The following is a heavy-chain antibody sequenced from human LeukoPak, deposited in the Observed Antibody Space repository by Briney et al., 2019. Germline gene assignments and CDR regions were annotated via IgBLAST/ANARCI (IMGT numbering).Heavy chain of an antibody. CDR1: GFTFSNYV. J-gene: IGHJ4*02. CDR3: ASYYDSSGYYSDY. Sequence: GGSLRLSCAASGFTFSNYVMSWVRQAPGKGLEWVSSISGSSGYIYYADSVKGRFTISRDNAKNSLYLQMNSLRAEDTAVYYCASYYDSSGYYSDYWGQGTLVTVSS. V-gene: IGHV3-21*01. D-gene: IGHD3-22*01. CDR2: ISGSSGYI.